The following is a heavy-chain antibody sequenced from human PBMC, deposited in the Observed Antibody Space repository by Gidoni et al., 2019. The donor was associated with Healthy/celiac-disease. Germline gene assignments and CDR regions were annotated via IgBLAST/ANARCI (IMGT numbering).Heavy chain of an antibody. V-gene: IGHV2-5*02. CDR2: IYWDDDK. D-gene: IGHD3-3*01. CDR1: GFSLSTSGVG. J-gene: IGHJ5*02. Sequence: QITLKESGPTLVKPTQTLTLTCTFSGFSLSTSGVGVGWIRQPPGTALELLALIYWDDDKRYSPSLKSRLTITKDTSKNQVVLTMTNMDPVDTATYYCAHTLPNYDFWSGSWFDPWGQGTLVTVSS. CDR3: AHTLPNYDFWSGSWFDP.